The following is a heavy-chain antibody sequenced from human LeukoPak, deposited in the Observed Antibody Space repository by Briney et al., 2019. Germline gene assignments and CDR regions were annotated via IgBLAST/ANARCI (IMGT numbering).Heavy chain of an antibody. V-gene: IGHV3-33*01. J-gene: IGHJ4*02. Sequence: GGSLRLSCAASGFTLSSYGMHWVRQAPGKGLEWVAVIWYDGSNKYFADSVKGRFTISRDNSKNTLYLQMNSLRGEDTAVYYCVRGIVDTAISYYLDYWGQGTLVTVSS. D-gene: IGHD5-18*01. CDR1: GFTLSSYG. CDR2: IWYDGSNK. CDR3: VRGIVDTAISYYLDY.